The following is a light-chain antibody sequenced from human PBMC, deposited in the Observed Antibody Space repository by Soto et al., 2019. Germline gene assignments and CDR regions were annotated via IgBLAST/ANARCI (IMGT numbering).Light chain of an antibody. Sequence: QSALTQPASVSWAPGQSITISCTGTSSDVGGYTYDSWYQQHPGKAPKLMIYEVSKRPSGVPDRFSGSKSGNTASLTVSVLQAEDEADYYCNSYAGSNNWVFGGGTKLTVL. V-gene: IGLV2-8*01. J-gene: IGLJ3*02. CDR3: NSYAGSNNWV. CDR2: EVS. CDR1: SSDVGGYTY.